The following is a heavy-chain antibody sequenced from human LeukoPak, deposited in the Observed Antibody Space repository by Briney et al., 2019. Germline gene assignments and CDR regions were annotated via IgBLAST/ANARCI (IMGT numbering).Heavy chain of an antibody. CDR2: IYTSGRT. CDR3: ARDTAHYDFWSGYSGEVYYYYYYMDV. CDR1: GGSMSRYY. D-gene: IGHD3-3*01. V-gene: IGHV4-4*07. J-gene: IGHJ6*03. Sequence: SEPLSLTCTVSGGSMSRYYWSWMRQPAGKGLEWIGRIYTSGRTNYNPSLKSRVTMSVDTSKNQFSLKLSSVTAADTAVYYCARDTAHYDFWSGYSGEVYYYYYYMDVWGKGTTVTVSS.